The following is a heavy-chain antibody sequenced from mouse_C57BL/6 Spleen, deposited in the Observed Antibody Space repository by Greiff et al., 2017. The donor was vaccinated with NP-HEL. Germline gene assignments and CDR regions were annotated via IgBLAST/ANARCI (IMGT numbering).Heavy chain of an antibody. Sequence: VQLQQSGPELVKPGASVKISCKASGYSFTGYYMNWVKQSPEKSLEWIGEINPSTGGTTYNQKFKAKATLTVDKSSSTAYMQLKSLTSEDSAVYYCVLYDYDAGFAYWGQGTLVTVSA. CDR1: GYSFTGYY. CDR3: VLYDYDAGFAY. CDR2: INPSTGGT. J-gene: IGHJ3*01. V-gene: IGHV1-42*01. D-gene: IGHD2-4*01.